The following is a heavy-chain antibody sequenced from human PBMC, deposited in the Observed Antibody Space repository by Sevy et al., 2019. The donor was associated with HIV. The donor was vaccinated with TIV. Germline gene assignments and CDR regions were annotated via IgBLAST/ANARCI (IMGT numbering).Heavy chain of an antibody. CDR3: ARDARVDIVVGPVPLYYYYGMDV. D-gene: IGHD2-2*03. CDR1: GGSFSGYY. V-gene: IGHV4-34*01. CDR2: INHSGST. J-gene: IGHJ6*02. Sequence: SETLSLTCAVYGGSFSGYYWSWIRQPPGKGLEWIGEINHSGSTNYNPSLKSRVTISVDTSKNQFSLKLSSVTAADTAVYYCARDARVDIVVGPVPLYYYYGMDVWGQGTTVTVSS.